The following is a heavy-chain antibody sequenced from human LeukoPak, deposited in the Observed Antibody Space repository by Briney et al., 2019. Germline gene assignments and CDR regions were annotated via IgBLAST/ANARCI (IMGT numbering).Heavy chain of an antibody. Sequence: GRSLRLSCAASGFTFSSYAMHWVRQAPGKGLEWVAVISYDGSNKYYADSVKGRFTISRDNSKNTLYLQMNSLRAEDTAVYYCAKADGQLWLLFVSPSVDYWGQGTLVTVSS. CDR3: AKADGQLWLLFVSPSVDY. V-gene: IGHV3-30*04. D-gene: IGHD5-18*01. CDR1: GFTFSSYA. J-gene: IGHJ4*02. CDR2: ISYDGSNK.